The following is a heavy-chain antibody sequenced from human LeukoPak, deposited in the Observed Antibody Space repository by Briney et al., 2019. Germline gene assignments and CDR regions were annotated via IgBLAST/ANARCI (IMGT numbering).Heavy chain of an antibody. V-gene: IGHV4-34*01. Sequence: PSETLSLTSAVYGGSFSGYYWSWIRQPPGKGLEWIGEINHSGSTNYNPSLKSRVTISVDTSKNQFSLKLSSVTAADTAVYYCARGGLRYYDSSGYYSNWFDPWGQGTLVTVSS. CDR2: INHSGST. D-gene: IGHD3-22*01. J-gene: IGHJ5*02. CDR3: ARGGLRYYDSSGYYSNWFDP. CDR1: GGSFSGYY.